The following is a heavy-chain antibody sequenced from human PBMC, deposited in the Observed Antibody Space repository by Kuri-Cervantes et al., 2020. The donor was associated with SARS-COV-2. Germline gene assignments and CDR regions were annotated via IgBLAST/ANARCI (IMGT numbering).Heavy chain of an antibody. Sequence: SETLSLTCAVSGYSISSGYYWGWIRQPPGKGLEWIGSIYHSGSTNYNPSLKSRVTISVDTSKNQFSLKLSSVTAADTAVYYCARSRGAAADYWGQGTLVTVSS. V-gene: IGHV4-38-2*01. J-gene: IGHJ4*02. CDR2: IYHSGST. CDR3: ARSRGAAADY. CDR1: GYSISSGYY. D-gene: IGHD6-13*01.